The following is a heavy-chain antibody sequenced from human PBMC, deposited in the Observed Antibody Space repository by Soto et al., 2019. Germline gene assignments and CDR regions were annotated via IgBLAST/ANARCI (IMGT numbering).Heavy chain of an antibody. CDR1: GYTFTSYD. D-gene: IGHD3-10*01. CDR2: MNPNSGNT. J-gene: IGHJ4*02. CDR3: ARSLRRGVRGVIIWGY. V-gene: IGHV1-8*01. Sequence: QVQLVQSGAEVKKPGASVKVSCKASGYTFTSYDINWVRQATGQGLEWMGWMNPNSGNTGYAQKFQGRVTMTRNTSISTAYMERRSLRSEDTAVYYCARSLRRGVRGVIIWGYWGQGTLVTVSS.